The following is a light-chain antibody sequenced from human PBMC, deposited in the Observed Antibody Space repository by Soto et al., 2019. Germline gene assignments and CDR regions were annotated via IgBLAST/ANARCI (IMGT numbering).Light chain of an antibody. V-gene: IGKV3-11*01. CDR1: QSVSGF. CDR3: QQYGSSPPWT. Sequence: EIVLTQSPATLSLSPGERATLSCRASQSVSGFLAWYQQKPGQAPRLLIYDGSNRATGIPARFSDSGSGTDFTLTISSLEPEDFAVYHCQQYGSSPPWTFGQGTKVDIK. J-gene: IGKJ1*01. CDR2: DGS.